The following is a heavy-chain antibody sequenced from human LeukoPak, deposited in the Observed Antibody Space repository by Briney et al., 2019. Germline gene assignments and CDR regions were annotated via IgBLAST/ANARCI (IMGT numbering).Heavy chain of an antibody. Sequence: GGSLRLSCAASGFTFSSYGMHWVRQAPGKGLEWVAVISYDGSNKYYADSVKGRFTISRDNSKNTLYLQMNSLRAEDTAVYYCAKVMVRVPAAVDYYMDVWGKGTTVTVSS. D-gene: IGHD2-2*01. CDR3: AKVMVRVPAAVDYYMDV. CDR2: ISYDGSNK. J-gene: IGHJ6*03. V-gene: IGHV3-30*18. CDR1: GFTFSSYG.